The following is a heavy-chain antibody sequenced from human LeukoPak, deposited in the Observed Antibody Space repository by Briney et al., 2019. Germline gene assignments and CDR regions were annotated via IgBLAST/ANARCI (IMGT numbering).Heavy chain of an antibody. CDR2: ISGSGGNT. CDR3: AKAGYRGSSVNYFDY. D-gene: IGHD6-6*01. V-gene: IGHV3-23*01. Sequence: PGGSLRLSCAPSGFTFSSYAMSWVRQAPGMGLEWLSAISGSGGNTYYADSVKGRFTISRDNSQNTLSPQMNSLRAEDTAVYFCAKAGYRGSSVNYFDYWGQGTLVTVSS. J-gene: IGHJ4*02. CDR1: GFTFSSYA.